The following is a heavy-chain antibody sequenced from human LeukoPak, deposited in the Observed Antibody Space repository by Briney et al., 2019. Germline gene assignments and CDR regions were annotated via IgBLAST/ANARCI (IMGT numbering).Heavy chain of an antibody. CDR3: AKANVDGYSYGFGAFDI. CDR2: ISWNSGSI. V-gene: IGHV3-9*01. Sequence: PGRSLRLSCAASGFTFDDYAMHWVRQAPWKGLEWVSGISWNSGSIGYADSVKGRFTISRDNAKNSLYLQMNSLRAEDTALYYCAKANVDGYSYGFGAFDIWGQGTMVTVSS. J-gene: IGHJ3*02. D-gene: IGHD5-18*01. CDR1: GFTFDDYA.